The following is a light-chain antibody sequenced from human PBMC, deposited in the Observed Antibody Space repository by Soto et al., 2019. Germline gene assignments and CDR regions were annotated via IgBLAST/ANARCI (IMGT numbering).Light chain of an antibody. CDR2: DAS. CDR3: QQYGGSPRT. V-gene: IGKV3-20*01. J-gene: IGKJ1*01. CDR1: QSISQS. Sequence: EVVWTQSPGTLALSAGGRATLACRASQSISQSLAWYQQRPGQSPRLLIYDASRRATGIPDRFTGSGFGTDFTLTISRLAPEDLAVYYCQQYGGSPRTFGQGTKVDIK.